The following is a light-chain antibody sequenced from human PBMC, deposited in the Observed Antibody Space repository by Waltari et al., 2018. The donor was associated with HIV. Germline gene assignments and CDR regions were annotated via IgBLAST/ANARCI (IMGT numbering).Light chain of an antibody. CDR3: CSYAGSYTWV. CDR2: DVT. CDR1: NSDVGAYNY. Sequence: QSALPQPRSVSGSPGQSVTMSCTGTNSDVGAYNYVSWYQQYPGKAPRLIVHDVTQRPSGVPDRFSGSKSGNTDALTISGLQAEDEADYYCCSYAGSYTWVFGEGTKLTVL. V-gene: IGLV2-11*01. J-gene: IGLJ3*02.